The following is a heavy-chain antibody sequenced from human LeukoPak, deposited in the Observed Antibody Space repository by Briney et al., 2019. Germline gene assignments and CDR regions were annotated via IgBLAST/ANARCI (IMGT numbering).Heavy chain of an antibody. Sequence: SVKVSCKASGGTFNSYTINWVRQAPGQGLEWMGGIMPIFGSANYAHRFQGRVTMTTDTSTSTAYMELRSLRSDDTAMYYCARGGGFRSYSSGWYHFDYWGQGTLVTVSS. CDR2: IMPIFGSA. CDR1: GGTFNSYT. CDR3: ARGGGFRSYSSGWYHFDY. D-gene: IGHD6-19*01. J-gene: IGHJ4*02. V-gene: IGHV1-69*05.